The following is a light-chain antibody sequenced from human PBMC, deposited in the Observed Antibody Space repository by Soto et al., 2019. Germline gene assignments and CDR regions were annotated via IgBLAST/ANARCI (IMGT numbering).Light chain of an antibody. V-gene: IGLV2-14*02. J-gene: IGLJ1*01. CDR1: SSDVGNYNL. Sequence: QSALTQPASVSGSPGQSITISCTGTSSDVGNYNLVSWYQQHPGKAPKLMIFEVSNRPSGVSTRFSGSKSGNTASLTISGLQAEDEADYYCISYTTSSTSYVFGTGTKVTVL. CDR3: ISYTTSSTSYV. CDR2: EVS.